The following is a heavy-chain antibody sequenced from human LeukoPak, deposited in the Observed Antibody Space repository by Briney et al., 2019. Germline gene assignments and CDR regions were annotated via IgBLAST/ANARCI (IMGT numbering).Heavy chain of an antibody. Sequence: KPSETLSLTCTVSGYSISSGYYWGWIRQPPGKGLEWIGSIYHSGSTYYNPSLKSRVTISVDTSKHQFSLKLSSVTAADTAVYYCARGTLTTVHYWGQGTLVTVSS. CDR3: ARGTLTTVHY. CDR1: GYSISSGYY. V-gene: IGHV4-38-2*02. CDR2: IYHSGST. J-gene: IGHJ4*02. D-gene: IGHD4-11*01.